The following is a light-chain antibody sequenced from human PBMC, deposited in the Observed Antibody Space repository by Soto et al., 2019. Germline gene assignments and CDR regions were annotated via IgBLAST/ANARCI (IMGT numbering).Light chain of an antibody. V-gene: IGLV2-11*01. CDR3: CSYAGGYTSV. CDR1: ICDVGGYTV. Sequence: QSALTHPRSVAGSTGKSVTISCTGTICDVGGYTVVSWYQQHPGKAPKVMIYDVTKRPSGVPDRFSGSKSGNTASLTISGLQAEDEADYYCCSYAGGYTSVLGTGTKVTVL. J-gene: IGLJ1*01. CDR2: DVT.